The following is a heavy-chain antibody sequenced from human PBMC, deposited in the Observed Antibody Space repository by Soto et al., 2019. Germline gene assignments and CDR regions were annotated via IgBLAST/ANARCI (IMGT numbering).Heavy chain of an antibody. Sequence: GGSLRLSCAASGFTFSSYAMHWVRQAPGKGLEWVAVISYDGSNKYYADSVKSRFTISRDNSKNTLYLQMNSLGAEDTAVYYCARDPPYYSSGQGGIYWGQGTLVTVSS. D-gene: IGHD3-22*01. V-gene: IGHV3-30-3*01. CDR3: ARDPPYYSSGQGGIY. J-gene: IGHJ4*02. CDR2: ISYDGSNK. CDR1: GFTFSSYA.